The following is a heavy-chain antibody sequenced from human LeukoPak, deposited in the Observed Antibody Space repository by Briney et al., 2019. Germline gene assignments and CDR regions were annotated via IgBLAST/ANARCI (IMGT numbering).Heavy chain of an antibody. CDR1: GFTFSSYA. Sequence: GGSLRLSCAVSGFTFSSYAMNWVRQAPGKGLEWVSGISGGGGMTYYADSVKGRFTISRDNSRNTLYLQMNSLRAEDTAVYYCAKDAAGPEYWGQGTLVTVSS. D-gene: IGHD6-13*01. V-gene: IGHV3-23*01. J-gene: IGHJ4*02. CDR2: ISGGGGMT. CDR3: AKDAAGPEY.